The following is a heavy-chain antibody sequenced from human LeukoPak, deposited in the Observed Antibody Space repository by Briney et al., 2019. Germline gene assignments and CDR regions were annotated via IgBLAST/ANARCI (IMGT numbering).Heavy chain of an antibody. D-gene: IGHD3-10*01. Sequence: GGSLRLSCAASGFTFSTYSMHWVRQAPGKGLEWVAVISYDGSNKYYADSVKGRFTISRDNSKNRLYLQMNSLRAEDTAVHYCARDGQYYGSGSYSDYWGQGTLVTVSS. CDR1: GFTFSTYS. J-gene: IGHJ4*02. CDR3: ARDGQYYGSGSYSDY. V-gene: IGHV3-30*04. CDR2: ISYDGSNK.